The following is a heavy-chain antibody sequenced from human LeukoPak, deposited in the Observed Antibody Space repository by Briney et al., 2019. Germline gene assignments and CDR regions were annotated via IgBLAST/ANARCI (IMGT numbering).Heavy chain of an antibody. CDR2: ISSSGSTI. Sequence: GGSLRLSCAASGFTFSSYEMNWVRQAPGKGLEWVSYISSSGSTIYYADSVKGRFTISRDNAKNSLYLQMNSLRAEDTAVYYCARTPKPAFDGHYYYGMDAWGQGTTVTVSS. D-gene: IGHD3-9*01. CDR1: GFTFSSYE. J-gene: IGHJ6*02. CDR3: ARTPKPAFDGHYYYGMDA. V-gene: IGHV3-48*03.